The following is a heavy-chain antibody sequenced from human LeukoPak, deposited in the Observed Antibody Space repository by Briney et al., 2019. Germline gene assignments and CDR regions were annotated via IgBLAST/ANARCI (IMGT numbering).Heavy chain of an antibody. Sequence: GRSLRLSCAASGFTFSSYAMHWVRQAPGKGLEWVAVISYDGSNKYYADSVKGRFTISRDNSKNTLYLQMNSLRAEDTAVYYCAKDRGGLRYIDYWGQGTLVTVSS. CDR1: GFTFSSYA. D-gene: IGHD3-10*01. CDR2: ISYDGSNK. CDR3: AKDRGGLRYIDY. J-gene: IGHJ4*02. V-gene: IGHV3-30-3*01.